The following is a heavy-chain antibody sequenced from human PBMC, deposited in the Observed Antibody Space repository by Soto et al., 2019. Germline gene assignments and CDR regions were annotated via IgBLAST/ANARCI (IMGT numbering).Heavy chain of an antibody. V-gene: IGHV4-31*03. D-gene: IGHD2-15*01. J-gene: IGHJ5*02. Sequence: TSETLSLTCTVSGGSISSGGYYWSWIRQHPGKGLEWIGYIYYSGSTYYNPSLKSRVTISVDTSKNQFSLKLSSVTAADTAVYYCARGVVVVVAAPWNWFDPWGQGTLVTVSS. CDR2: IYYSGST. CDR3: ARGVVVVVAAPWNWFDP. CDR1: GGSISSGGYY.